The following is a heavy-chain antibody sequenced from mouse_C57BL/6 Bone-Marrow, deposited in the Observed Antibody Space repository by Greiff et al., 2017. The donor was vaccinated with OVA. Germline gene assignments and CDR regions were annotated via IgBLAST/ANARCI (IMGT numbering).Heavy chain of an antibody. CDR3: ARPLDSSGYVDYYAMDY. J-gene: IGHJ4*01. CDR2: ISNGGGST. D-gene: IGHD3-2*02. CDR1: GFTFSDYY. Sequence: EVQLVESGGGLVQPGGSLKLSCAASGFTFSDYYMYWVRQTPEKRLEWVAYISNGGGSTYYPDTVKGRFTISRDNAKNTLYLQMSRLKSEDTAMYYCARPLDSSGYVDYYAMDYWGQGTSVTVSA. V-gene: IGHV5-12*01.